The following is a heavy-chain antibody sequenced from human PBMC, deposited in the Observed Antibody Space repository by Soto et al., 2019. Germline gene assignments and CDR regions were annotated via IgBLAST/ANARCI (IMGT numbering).Heavy chain of an antibody. CDR1: GGSLSSGDYY. D-gene: IGHD3-10*01. CDR2: IYYSGST. J-gene: IGHJ4*02. Sequence: QVQLQESGPGLVKPSQTLSLTCTVSGGSLSSGDYYWSWIRQPPGKGLEWIGYIYYSGSTYYNPSLKSRVTISVETSNNHSALKLSSATAADTAVYYSARRTMVQPVDYWDKGTLVTVSS. CDR3: ARRTMVQPVDY. V-gene: IGHV4-30-4*01.